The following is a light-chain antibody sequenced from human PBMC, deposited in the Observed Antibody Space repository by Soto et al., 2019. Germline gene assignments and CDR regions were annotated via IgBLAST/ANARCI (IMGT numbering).Light chain of an antibody. V-gene: IGKV3-15*01. Sequence: EIVMTQSPATLSVSPGERATLSCSASQSVSSNLAWYQQKPCQAPRLLIYGASTRATGVPARFSGSGSGTEFTLTISSLQSEDFAVYLCQQYNNWQTFGQGTKVEIK. CDR3: QQYNNWQT. CDR1: QSVSSN. J-gene: IGKJ1*01. CDR2: GAS.